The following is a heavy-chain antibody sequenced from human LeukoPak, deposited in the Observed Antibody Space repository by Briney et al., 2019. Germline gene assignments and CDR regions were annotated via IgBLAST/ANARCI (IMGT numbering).Heavy chain of an antibody. Sequence: GGSLRLSCAASGFTFSGYNMRWIRQAPGKGLEWVSSISRSGSTKYYADSVKGRFTISRDNAKNSLYLQMNSLRAEDTAVFYCASPDSGTSAFDIWGQGTMVTVSS. CDR2: ISRSGSTK. J-gene: IGHJ3*02. V-gene: IGHV3-11*01. CDR1: GFTFSGYN. CDR3: ASPDSGTSAFDI. D-gene: IGHD3-10*01.